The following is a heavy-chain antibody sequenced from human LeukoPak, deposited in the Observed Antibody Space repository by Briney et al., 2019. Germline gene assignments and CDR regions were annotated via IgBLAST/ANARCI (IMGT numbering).Heavy chain of an antibody. V-gene: IGHV4-61*01. D-gene: IGHD1-26*01. J-gene: IGHJ4*02. CDR3: ARGAYSGSYRRLMDY. Sequence: NSSETLSLTCTVSGGSVSSGSYYWSWIRQPPGKGLEWIGYIYYSGSTNYNPSLKSRVTISVDTSKNQFSLKLSSVTAADTAVYYCARGAYSGSYRRLMDYWGQGTLVTVSS. CDR2: IYYSGST. CDR1: GGSVSSGSYY.